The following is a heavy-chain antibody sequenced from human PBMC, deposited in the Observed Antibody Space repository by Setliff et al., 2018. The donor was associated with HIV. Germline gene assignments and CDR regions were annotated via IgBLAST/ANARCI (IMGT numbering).Heavy chain of an antibody. V-gene: IGHV3-43D*03. D-gene: IGHD3-9*01. CDR1: GFNFNDYS. Sequence: GGSLRLSCVASGFNFNDYSMHWVRQTPGKTLEWVSLISWDSGRTDYAVSVRGRFTISRDNSKNSLYLQMQSLKPEDTALYYCAKGTMNHDFLTGYSPFDSWGQGTQVTVSS. J-gene: IGHJ4*02. CDR2: ISWDSGRT. CDR3: AKGTMNHDFLTGYSPFDS.